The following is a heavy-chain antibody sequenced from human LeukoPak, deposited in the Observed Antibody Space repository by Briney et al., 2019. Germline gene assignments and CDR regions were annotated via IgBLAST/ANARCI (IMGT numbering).Heavy chain of an antibody. CDR3: ARDKMGGGAEF. CDR1: GFSISSGGYS. Sequence: SETLSLTCAVSGFSISSGGYSWSWIRQPPGKGLEWIGYIYHSGSTYYNPSLKSRATISVDRSKNQFSLKLSSVTAADTAVYYCARDKMGGGAEFWGQGTLVTVSS. J-gene: IGHJ4*02. D-gene: IGHD2-21*01. V-gene: IGHV4-30-2*01. CDR2: IYHSGST.